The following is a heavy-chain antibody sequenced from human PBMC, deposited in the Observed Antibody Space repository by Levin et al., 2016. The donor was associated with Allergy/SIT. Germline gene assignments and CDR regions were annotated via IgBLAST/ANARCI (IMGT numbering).Heavy chain of an antibody. Sequence: SETLSLTCSVSGGSMSTGGDYWTWIRQHAGKGLEWIGNIYYTGTTFYNPSLESRLSISVDTSKNQFSLKLTSVTVADTAVYYCARAGAAAGKLDSWGQGTLVTVSS. J-gene: IGHJ4*02. CDR2: IYYTGTT. CDR1: GGSMSTGGDY. V-gene: IGHV4-31*03. D-gene: IGHD6-13*01. CDR3: ARAGAAAGKLDS.